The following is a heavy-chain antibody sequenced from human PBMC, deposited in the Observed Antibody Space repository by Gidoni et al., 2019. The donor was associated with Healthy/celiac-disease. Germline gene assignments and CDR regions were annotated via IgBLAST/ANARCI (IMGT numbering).Heavy chain of an antibody. CDR3: AKYTAMARRNYYFDY. CDR1: GFTFSSYA. Sequence: EVQLLESGGGLVQPGGSLRPSCAASGFTFSSYAMSWVRQAPGKGLEWVSAISGSGGSTYYADSVKGRFTISRDNSKNTLYLQMNSLRAEDTAVYYCAKYTAMARRNYYFDYWGQGTLVTVSS. CDR2: ISGSGGST. V-gene: IGHV3-23*01. J-gene: IGHJ4*02. D-gene: IGHD5-18*01.